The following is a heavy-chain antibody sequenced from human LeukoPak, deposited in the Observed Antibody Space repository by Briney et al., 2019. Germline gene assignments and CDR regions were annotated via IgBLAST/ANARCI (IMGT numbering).Heavy chain of an antibody. V-gene: IGHV5-51*01. Sequence: GASLKISCKGSGYSFTGYWIGWVRQMPGKGLEWMGIIYPGDSDTRYSPSFQGQVTISADKSISTAYLQWSSLKASDTAMYYCARQLGIAAAGSGNWFDPWGQGTLVTVSS. D-gene: IGHD6-13*01. CDR3: ARQLGIAAAGSGNWFDP. J-gene: IGHJ5*02. CDR1: GYSFTGYW. CDR2: IYPGDSDT.